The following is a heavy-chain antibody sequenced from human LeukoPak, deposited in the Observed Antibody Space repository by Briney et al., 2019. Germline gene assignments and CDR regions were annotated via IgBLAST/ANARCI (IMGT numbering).Heavy chain of an antibody. CDR3: AGAGYSSSWYRVFGYYYYYMDV. Sequence: GGSLRLSCGASRFIFSNYAMTWVRQAPGKGLEWVSSIEGDGSGTYYADSVKGRFTISRDNSKNTLYLQMNSLRAEDTAVYYCAGAGYSSSWYRVFGYYYYYMDVWGKGTTVTISS. CDR2: IEGDGSGT. D-gene: IGHD6-13*01. V-gene: IGHV3-23*03. J-gene: IGHJ6*03. CDR1: RFIFSNYA.